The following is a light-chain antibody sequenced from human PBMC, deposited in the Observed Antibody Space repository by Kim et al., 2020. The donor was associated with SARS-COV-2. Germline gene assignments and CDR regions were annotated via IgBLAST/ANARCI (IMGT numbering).Light chain of an antibody. CDR2: GVS. J-gene: IGLJ1*01. CDR1: NSDIGNYNY. V-gene: IGLV2-14*03. Sequence: QSALTQPASVSGSPGQSITISCTGTNSDIGNYNYVSWYQQHPGKDPKLIIHGVSQRPSGVSDRFSGSKSGNTASLTLSGLQAEDEADYYCSSFTSSITYVFGSGTKVTVL. CDR3: SSFTSSITYV.